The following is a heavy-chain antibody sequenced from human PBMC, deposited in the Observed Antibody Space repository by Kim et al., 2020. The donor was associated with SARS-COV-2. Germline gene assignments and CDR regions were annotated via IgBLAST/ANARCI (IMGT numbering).Heavy chain of an antibody. V-gene: IGHV3-23*01. J-gene: IGHJ5*02. CDR3: AKMGSGSYLKWFDS. D-gene: IGHD3-10*01. CDR1: GFTFSTYA. Sequence: GGSLRLSCAASGFTFSTYAMSWVRRAPGKGLEWVSGISGSDGSTKYADSVRGRFTISRDNSKNMVYLQMKSLRTEDTAVYYCAKMGSGSYLKWFDSWRQG. CDR2: ISGSDGST.